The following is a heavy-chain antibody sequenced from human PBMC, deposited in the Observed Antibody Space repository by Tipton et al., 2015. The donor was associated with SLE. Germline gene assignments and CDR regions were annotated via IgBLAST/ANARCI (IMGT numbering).Heavy chain of an antibody. Sequence: TLSLTCTVSGDSITKSDCYWGWIPQPPGKGLEWIGNVYYSGRTYYNPALKSRVTISLDTSKSQFSLELNSVTAADTAVYYCARASERIGHFDYWGRGTLVTVSS. J-gene: IGHJ4*02. D-gene: IGHD1-1*01. CDR3: ARASERIGHFDY. CDR1: GDSITKSDCY. V-gene: IGHV4-39*07. CDR2: VYYSGRT.